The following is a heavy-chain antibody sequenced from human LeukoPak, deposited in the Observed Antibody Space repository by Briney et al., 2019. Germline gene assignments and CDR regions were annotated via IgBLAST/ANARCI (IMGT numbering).Heavy chain of an antibody. Sequence: SQTLSLTCTVSGGSISSGGYYWSWIRQHPGKGLEWIGYIYYSGSTYYNPSLKSRVTISVDTSKNQFSLKLSSVTAADTAVYYCANSPGGYSYGGDYYYGMDVWGQGTTVTVSS. CDR1: GGSISSGGYY. J-gene: IGHJ6*02. CDR2: IYYSGST. D-gene: IGHD5-18*01. CDR3: ANSPGGYSYGGDYYYGMDV. V-gene: IGHV4-31*03.